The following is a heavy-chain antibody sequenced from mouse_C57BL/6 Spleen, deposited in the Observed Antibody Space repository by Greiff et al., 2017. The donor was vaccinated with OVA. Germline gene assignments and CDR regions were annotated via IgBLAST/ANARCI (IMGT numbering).Heavy chain of an antibody. CDR3: ARGTWYFDV. J-gene: IGHJ1*03. Sequence: VQLVESGPGLVQPSQSLSITCTASGFSLTSYGVHWVRQSPGKGLEWLGVIWSGGSTDYNAAFISRLSISKDNSKSQVFFKMNSLQADDTAIYCCARGTWYFDVWGTGTTVTVSS. CDR1: GFSLTSYG. CDR2: IWSGGST. D-gene: IGHD2-14*01. V-gene: IGHV2-2*01.